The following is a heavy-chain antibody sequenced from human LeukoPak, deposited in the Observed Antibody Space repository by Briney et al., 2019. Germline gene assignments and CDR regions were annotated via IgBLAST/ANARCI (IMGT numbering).Heavy chain of an antibody. CDR1: GFTFSSYS. Sequence: GGSLRLSCAVSGFTFSSYSMNWVRQAPGKGLEWVSSISSSSRYIYYADSVKGRFTISRDNAKNSLYLQLSSLRAEDTAVYYCARDFAGHCSSSNCHADYWGQGTLVTVSS. CDR2: ISSSSRYI. J-gene: IGHJ4*02. D-gene: IGHD2-2*01. V-gene: IGHV3-21*01. CDR3: ARDFAGHCSSSNCHADY.